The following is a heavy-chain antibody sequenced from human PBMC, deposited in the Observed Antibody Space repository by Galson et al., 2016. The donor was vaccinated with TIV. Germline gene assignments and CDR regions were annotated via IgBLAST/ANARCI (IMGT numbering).Heavy chain of an antibody. D-gene: IGHD4-11*01. CDR1: GGTFSSFA. J-gene: IGHJ4*01. CDR2: IIPGFDTV. CDR3: ARASSTPIDY. V-gene: IGHV1-69*13. Sequence: SVKVSCKASGGTFSSFALNWVRQAPGQALEWIGEIIPGFDTVRYAQKFQARVTITADESATTSVMELSSLTSDDTAVYYCARASSTPIDYWGQGTLVTVSS.